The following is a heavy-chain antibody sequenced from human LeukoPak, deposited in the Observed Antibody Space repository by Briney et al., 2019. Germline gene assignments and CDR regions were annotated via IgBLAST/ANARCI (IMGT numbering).Heavy chain of an antibody. Sequence: PGGSLRLSCAGSGFTFSNSWMGRVRQAPGKGLEWVANVQHIGGETYYVDSVKGRFTISRDGAKNSVYLQMNSLGADDTAVYYCATYSILNAREFRYWGQGTLVTVTS. CDR3: ATYSILNAREFRY. CDR1: GFTFSNSW. CDR2: VQHIGGET. V-gene: IGHV3-7*01. J-gene: IGHJ1*01. D-gene: IGHD4-11*01.